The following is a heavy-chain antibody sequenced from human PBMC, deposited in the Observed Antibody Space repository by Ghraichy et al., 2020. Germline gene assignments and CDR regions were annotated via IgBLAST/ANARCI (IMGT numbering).Heavy chain of an antibody. J-gene: IGHJ5*02. D-gene: IGHD3-3*01. Sequence: SETLSLTCTVSGGSISSSSYYWGWIRQPPGKGLEWIGSIYYSGSTYYNPSLKSRVTISVDTSKNQFSLKLSSVTAADTAVYYCARDGIWGSYDFWSGSINWFDPWGQGTLVTVSS. CDR1: GGSISSSSYY. CDR3: ARDGIWGSYDFWSGSINWFDP. V-gene: IGHV4-39*02. CDR2: IYYSGST.